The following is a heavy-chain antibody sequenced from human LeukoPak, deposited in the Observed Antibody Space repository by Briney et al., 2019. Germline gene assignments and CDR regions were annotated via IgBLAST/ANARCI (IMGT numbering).Heavy chain of an antibody. D-gene: IGHD3-10*01. V-gene: IGHV3-21*01. CDR1: GFTFSSYT. CDR3: VQDYLGESGAGGP. Sequence: PGGSLRLSCTGSGFTFSSYTMNWVRQAPRKGLEWVSSISPSGASTFHAESVKGRFTISRDNAKRSLYFQMNALGGDDTAVYYCVQDYLGESGAGGPWGQGTLVTVSS. CDR2: ISPSGAST. J-gene: IGHJ5*02.